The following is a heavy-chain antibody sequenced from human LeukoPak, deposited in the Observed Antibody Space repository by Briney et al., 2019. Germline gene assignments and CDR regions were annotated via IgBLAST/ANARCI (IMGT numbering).Heavy chain of an antibody. CDR3: ARDLASVGY. CDR1: GFTFSSYS. J-gene: IGHJ4*02. D-gene: IGHD3-10*01. V-gene: IGHV3-48*01. CDR2: ISSSTGTI. Sequence: GGSLRLSXAASGFTFSSYSMIWVRQAPAKGMEWVSYISSSTGTIYYADSVKGRFTISRDNAKNSLYLQMNSLRAEDTAVYYCARDLASVGYWGQGTLVTVSS.